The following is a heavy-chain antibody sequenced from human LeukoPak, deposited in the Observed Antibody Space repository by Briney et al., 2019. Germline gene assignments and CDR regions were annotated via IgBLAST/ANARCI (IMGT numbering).Heavy chain of an antibody. V-gene: IGHV3-53*01. CDR1: GFTVSSNY. CDR3: ARMGAFAYYDFWSAPV. D-gene: IGHD3-3*01. Sequence: PGGSLRLSCAASGFTVSSNYMSWVRQAPGKGLEWVSVIYSGGSTYYADSVKGRFTISRDNSKNTLYLQMNSLRAEDTAVYYCARMGAFAYYDFWSAPVWGKGTTVTVSS. J-gene: IGHJ6*04. CDR2: IYSGGST.